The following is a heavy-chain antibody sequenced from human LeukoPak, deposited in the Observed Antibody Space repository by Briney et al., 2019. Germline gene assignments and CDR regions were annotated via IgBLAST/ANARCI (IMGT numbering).Heavy chain of an antibody. CDR3: ARDTILSGSPLDY. Sequence: SETLSLTCTVSGGAISSYYWSWIRQPPGKGLKWLGNIYYSGYTTYSPSLRSRVTISVDTSKNQFSLKLSSVTAADTAVYYCARDTILSGSPLDYWGQGTLVTVSS. CDR2: IYYSGYT. D-gene: IGHD3-10*01. V-gene: IGHV4-59*12. J-gene: IGHJ4*02. CDR1: GGAISSYY.